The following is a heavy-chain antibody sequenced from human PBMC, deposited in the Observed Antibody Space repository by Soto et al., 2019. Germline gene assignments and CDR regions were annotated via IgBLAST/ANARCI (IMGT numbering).Heavy chain of an antibody. Sequence: EVQLVESGGGLVQPGGSLRLSCEASGFTFSTYDMHWVRQATGKGLEWVSAIGTLGDTYYQDSVNGRFTISRENAKNSLYLQMNRLRVGDTAVYDCARGRSNQYSSSPPPKVAPWGRGTLVTFSS. CDR1: GFTFSTYD. CDR3: ARGRSNQYSSSPPPKVAP. CDR2: IGTLGDT. J-gene: IGHJ5*02. V-gene: IGHV3-13*01. D-gene: IGHD1-26*01.